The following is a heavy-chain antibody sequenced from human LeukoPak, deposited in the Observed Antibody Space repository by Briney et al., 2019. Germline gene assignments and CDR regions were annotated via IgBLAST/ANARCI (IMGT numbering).Heavy chain of an antibody. CDR1: GFTFSSYE. CDR2: ISSSGSTI. V-gene: IGHV3-48*03. J-gene: IGHJ4*02. D-gene: IGHD2-2*01. CDR3: ARGTQYCSSTSCYFDY. Sequence: GGSLRLSCAASGFTFSSYEMNWVRQAPGKGLEWVSYISSSGSTIYYADSVKGRFTISRDNAKNSLYLQMNSLRAEDTAVYYCARGTQYCSSTSCYFDYWGQGTLVTVSS.